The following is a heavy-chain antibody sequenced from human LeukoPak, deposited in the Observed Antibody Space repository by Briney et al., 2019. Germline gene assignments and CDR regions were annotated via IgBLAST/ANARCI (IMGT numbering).Heavy chain of an antibody. CDR2: IIPILGIA. Sequence: ASVKVSCKASGGTFSSYAISWVRQAPGQGLEWMGRIIPILGIANYAQKFQGRVTMTRNTSISTAYMELSSLRSEDTAVYYCARVRGYYDSSGYYRDAFGIWGQGTMVTVSS. CDR3: ARVRGYYDSSGYYRDAFGI. D-gene: IGHD3-22*01. V-gene: IGHV1-69*04. CDR1: GGTFSSYA. J-gene: IGHJ3*02.